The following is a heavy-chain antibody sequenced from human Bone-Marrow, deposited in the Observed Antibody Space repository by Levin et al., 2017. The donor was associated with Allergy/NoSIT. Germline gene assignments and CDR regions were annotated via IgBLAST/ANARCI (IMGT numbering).Heavy chain of an antibody. J-gene: IGHJ4*02. V-gene: IGHV3-23*01. D-gene: IGHD5-18*01. CDR1: GFTFSDFS. CDR2: IRASGDTT. CDR3: ARGGYTTPFDY. Sequence: GGSLRLSCAASGFTFSDFSMTWVRQAPGEGLEWVSNIRASGDTTFYTDSVKGRFTISRDRSQNTVSLQMNSLRAEDTAIYYCARGGYTTPFDYWGPGTLVTVSS.